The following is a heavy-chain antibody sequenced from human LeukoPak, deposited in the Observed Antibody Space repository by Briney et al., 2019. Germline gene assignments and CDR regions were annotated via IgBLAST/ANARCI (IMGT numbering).Heavy chain of an antibody. CDR3: ASSGRWASIVPHWFDP. CDR1: GGSFSGYY. J-gene: IGHJ5*02. V-gene: IGHV4-34*01. Sequence: AETLSLTCAVYGGSFSGYYWSWIRQPPGKGLEWIGEINHSGSTNYNPSLKSRVTISVDTSKTQFSLKLSSVTAADTAVYYCASSGRWASIVPHWFDPWGQGTLVTVSS. D-gene: IGHD3-10*01. CDR2: INHSGST.